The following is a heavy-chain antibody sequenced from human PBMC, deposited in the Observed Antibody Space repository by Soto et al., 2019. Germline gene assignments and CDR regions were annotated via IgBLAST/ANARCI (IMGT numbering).Heavy chain of an antibody. CDR3: AKDLKDGYNRLGVY. V-gene: IGHV3-23*01. CDR2: ISGSGGST. D-gene: IGHD3-16*01. Sequence: EVQLLESGGGLVQPGGSLRLSCATSGFTFSSYAMSWVRQAPGKGLEWVSAISGSGGSTYYADSVKGRFTISRDNSKNTLYLQMNSLRAEDTAVYYCAKDLKDGYNRLGVYWGQGTLVTVSS. J-gene: IGHJ4*02. CDR1: GFTFSSYA.